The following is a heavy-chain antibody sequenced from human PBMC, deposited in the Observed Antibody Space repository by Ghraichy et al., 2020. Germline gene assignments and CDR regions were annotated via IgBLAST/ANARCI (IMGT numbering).Heavy chain of an antibody. CDR3: ARGGSGWFGFDY. CDR2: INSAGHTM. V-gene: IGHV3-48*02. D-gene: IGHD6-19*01. J-gene: IGHJ4*02. CDR1: GFTFSTYS. Sequence: LSLTCGGSGFTFSTYSINWVRQAPGKGLEWISYINSAGHTMYYADSVKGRFTISRDNANNLLYLQMNSLGDEDTAMYFCARGGSGWFGFDYWGQGTQVTVSS.